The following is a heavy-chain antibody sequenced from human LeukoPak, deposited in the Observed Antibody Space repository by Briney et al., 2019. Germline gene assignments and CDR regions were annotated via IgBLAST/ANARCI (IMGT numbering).Heavy chain of an antibody. D-gene: IGHD3-10*01. V-gene: IGHV1-18*04. CDR1: GYTFTSYG. CDR2: ISAYNGNT. Sequence: ASVKVSCKASGYTFTSYGISWVRQAPGQGLEWMGWISAYNGNTNYAQKLQGRVTMATDTSTSTAYMELRGLRSDDTAVYYCARDEITMVRGSSVYWGQGTLVTVSS. CDR3: ARDEITMVRGSSVY. J-gene: IGHJ4*02.